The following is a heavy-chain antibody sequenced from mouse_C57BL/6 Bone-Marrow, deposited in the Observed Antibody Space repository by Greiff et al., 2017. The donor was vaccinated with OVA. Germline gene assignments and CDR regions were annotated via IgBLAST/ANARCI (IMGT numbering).Heavy chain of an antibody. J-gene: IGHJ1*03. V-gene: IGHV6-6*01. CDR3: TRGMVRVWYFDV. Sequence: EVKLEESGGGLVQPGGSMKLSCAASGFTFSDAWMDWVRQSPEKGLEWVAEIRNKANNHATYYAESVKGRFTISRDDSTSSVYLQMNSLRAEDTGIYYGTRGMVRVWYFDVWGTGTTVTVSS. D-gene: IGHD2-2*01. CDR1: GFTFSDAW. CDR2: IRNKANNHAT.